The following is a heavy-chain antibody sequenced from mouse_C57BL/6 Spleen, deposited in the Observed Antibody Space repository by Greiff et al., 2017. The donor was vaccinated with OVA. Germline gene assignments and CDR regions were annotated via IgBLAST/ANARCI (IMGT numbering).Heavy chain of an antibody. V-gene: IGHV5-16*01. CDR3: AREGYYYGSRGFAY. Sequence: EVKVVESEGGLVQPGSSMKLSCTASGFTFSDYYMAWVRQVPEKGLEWVANINYDGSSTYYLDSLKSRFIISRDNAKNILYLQMSSLKSEDTATYYCAREGYYYGSRGFAYWGQGTLVTVSA. CDR1: GFTFSDYY. J-gene: IGHJ3*01. D-gene: IGHD1-1*01. CDR2: INYDGSST.